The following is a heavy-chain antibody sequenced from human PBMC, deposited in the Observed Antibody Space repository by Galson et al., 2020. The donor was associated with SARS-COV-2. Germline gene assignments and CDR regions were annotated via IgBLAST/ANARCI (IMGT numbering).Heavy chain of an antibody. J-gene: IGHJ6*02. V-gene: IGHV3-23*01. CDR3: AKSIAVAGTLVNYYYYGMDV. D-gene: IGHD6-19*01. CDR1: GFTFSSYA. Sequence: GESLKISCAASGFTFSSYAMSWVRQAPGKGLEWVSAISGSGGSTYYADSVKGRFTISRDNSKNTLYLQMNSLRAEDTAVYYCAKSIAVAGTLVNYYYYGMDVWGQWTTVTVSS. CDR2: ISGSGGST.